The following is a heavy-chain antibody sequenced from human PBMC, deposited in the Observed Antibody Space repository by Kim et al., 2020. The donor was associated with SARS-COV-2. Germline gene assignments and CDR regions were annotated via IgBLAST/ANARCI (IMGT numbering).Heavy chain of an antibody. D-gene: IGHD3-16*01. V-gene: IGHV4-34*01. J-gene: IGHJ5*02. CDR3: ASDRGGWFDP. Sequence: STNYTPSLKSRVTISVDTSKNQFSLKLSSVTAADTAVYYCASDRGGWFDPWGQGTLVTVSS. CDR2: ST.